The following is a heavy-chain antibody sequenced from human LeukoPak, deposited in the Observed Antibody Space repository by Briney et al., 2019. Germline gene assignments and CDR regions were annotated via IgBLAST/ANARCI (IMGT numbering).Heavy chain of an antibody. CDR1: GGSFSGYY. Sequence: SETLSLTCAVYGGSFSGYYWSWIRQPPGKGLEWIGEINHSGSTNHNPSLKSRVTISVDTSKNQFSLKLSSVTAADTAVYYCARGSTSYSSSAGLDYWGQGTLVTVSS. D-gene: IGHD6-6*01. V-gene: IGHV4-34*01. CDR3: ARGSTSYSSSAGLDY. J-gene: IGHJ4*02. CDR2: INHSGST.